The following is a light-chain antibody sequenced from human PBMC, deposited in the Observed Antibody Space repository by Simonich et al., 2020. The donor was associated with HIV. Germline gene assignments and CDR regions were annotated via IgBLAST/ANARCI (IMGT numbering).Light chain of an antibody. CDR2: LGS. CDR3: MQARQTPFT. V-gene: IGKV2-28*01. Sequence: DIIMTQSPLSLPVTPGEPASISCRSSQSLLHRNGYNYLAWYLQKPGQSPQLLISLGSSRASGVPDRFSGSGSGTDFTLKISRVEAEDVGVYYCMQARQTPFTFGPGTKVDIK. CDR1: QSLLHRNGYNY. J-gene: IGKJ3*01.